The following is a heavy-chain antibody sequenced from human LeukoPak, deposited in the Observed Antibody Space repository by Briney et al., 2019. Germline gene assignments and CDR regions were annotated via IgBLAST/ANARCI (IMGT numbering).Heavy chain of an antibody. J-gene: IGHJ4*02. CDR1: GFTFSSYA. V-gene: IGHV3-23*01. CDR3: AKDRWFGELSTY. Sequence: GGSLRLSCAASGFTFSSYAMSWVRQAPGKGLEWVSAISGSGGSTYYADSVKGRFIISRDNSKNTLYLQMNSLRAEDTAVYYCAKDRWFGELSTYWGQGTLVTVSS. CDR2: ISGSGGST. D-gene: IGHD3-10*01.